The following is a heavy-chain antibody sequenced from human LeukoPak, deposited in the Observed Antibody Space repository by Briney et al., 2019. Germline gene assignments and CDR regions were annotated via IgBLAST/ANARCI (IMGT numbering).Heavy chain of an antibody. CDR1: GFTFSSYA. J-gene: IGHJ4*02. D-gene: IGHD1-26*01. CDR3: AKDSVVGATKGAFDY. Sequence: PGGSLRLSCAASGFTFSSYAMSWVRQAPGKGLEWVSAISGSGGSTYYADSVKGRFTISRDNSKNTLYLQMSSLRAEDTAVYYCAKDSVVGATKGAFDYWGQGTLVTVSS. V-gene: IGHV3-23*01. CDR2: ISGSGGST.